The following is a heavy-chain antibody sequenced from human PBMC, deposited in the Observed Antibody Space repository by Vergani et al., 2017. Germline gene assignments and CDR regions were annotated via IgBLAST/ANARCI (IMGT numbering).Heavy chain of an antibody. Sequence: EVQLVESGGGLVQPGGSLRLSCAASGFTFSSYWMSWVRQAPGKGLEWVANIKQDGSEKYYVDSVKGRFTISRDNAKNSLYLQMNSLRAEDTAVYYCARDRRVATPYYYYYGMDVWGQGTMVTVSS. CDR3: ARDRRVATPYYYYYGMDV. CDR2: IKQDGSEK. CDR1: GFTFSSYW. V-gene: IGHV3-7*01. D-gene: IGHD5-12*01. J-gene: IGHJ6*02.